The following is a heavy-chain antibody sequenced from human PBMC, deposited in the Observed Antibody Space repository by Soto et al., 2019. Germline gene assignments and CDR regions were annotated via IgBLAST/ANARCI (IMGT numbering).Heavy chain of an antibody. D-gene: IGHD2-2*01. V-gene: IGHV1-18*01. J-gene: IGHJ4*02. CDR3: ARGHDIVVVPAAEYYFDY. CDR1: GYTFTSYG. CDR2: ISAYNGNT. Sequence: ASVKVSCKASGYTFTSYGISWVRQAPGQGLEWMGWISAYNGNTNYAQKLQGRVTMTTDTSTSTAYMELRSLRSDDTAVYYCARGHDIVVVPAAEYYFDYWGQGTLVTVSS.